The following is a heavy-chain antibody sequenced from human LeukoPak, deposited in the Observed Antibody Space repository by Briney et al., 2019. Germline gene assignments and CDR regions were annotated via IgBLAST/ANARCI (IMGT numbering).Heavy chain of an antibody. CDR2: IYYSGST. CDR1: GGSISSSSYY. Sequence: SETLSLTCTVSGGSISSSSYYWGWIRQPPGKGLEWIGSIYYSGSTYYNPSLKSRVTISVDTSKNQFSLKLSSVTAADTAVYYCARVWEEQLDSSFDYWGQGTLVTVSS. J-gene: IGHJ4*02. CDR3: ARVWEEQLDSSFDY. D-gene: IGHD6-6*01. V-gene: IGHV4-39*07.